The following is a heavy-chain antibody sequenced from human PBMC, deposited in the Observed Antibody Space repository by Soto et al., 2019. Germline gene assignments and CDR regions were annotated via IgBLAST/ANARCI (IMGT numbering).Heavy chain of an antibody. Sequence: QVQLQESGPGLVKPSQTLSLTCTVSGGSISSGGYYWSWIRQHPGKGLEWIGYIYYSGSTDYNPSLKSRVTISVDTSKNQFSLKLSSVTAADAAVYYCARGGTNTSFGVVIHYYSIDIWGKGTTVTVSS. CDR1: GGSISSGGYY. CDR2: IYYSGST. CDR3: ARGGTNTSFGVVIHYYSIDI. D-gene: IGHD3-3*01. J-gene: IGHJ6*03. V-gene: IGHV4-31*03.